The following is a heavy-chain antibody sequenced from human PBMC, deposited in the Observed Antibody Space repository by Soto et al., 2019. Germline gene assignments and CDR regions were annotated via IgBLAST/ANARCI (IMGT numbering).Heavy chain of an antibody. CDR2: SNSDGSSG. J-gene: IGHJ6*02. Sequence: VGSLRLSCAACVLSLSSYSMHRVRQHPGKGLVCVTRSNSDGSSGTYAACVKCPFNSSRSQANNTLYLQMSSLRAEHTAVYYCARDLRPYQYALGDSHYGMNVCCEIITVTFSS. D-gene: IGHD2-2*01. V-gene: IGHV3-74*01. CDR1: VLSLSSYS. CDR3: ARDLRPYQYALGDSHYGMNV.